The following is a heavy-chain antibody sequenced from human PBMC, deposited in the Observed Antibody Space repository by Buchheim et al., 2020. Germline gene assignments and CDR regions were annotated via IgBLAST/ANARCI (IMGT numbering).Heavy chain of an antibody. V-gene: IGHV4-34*01. J-gene: IGHJ4*02. D-gene: IGHD3-22*01. CDR1: GGSFSGYY. CDR2: INHSGST. Sequence: QVQLQQWGAGLLKPSETLSLTCAVYGGSFSGYYWSWIRQPPGKGLEWIGEINHSGSTNYNPSLKSRVTISVDTSKNKFSLKLSSVTAADTAVYYCARAKGYYYDSSGNYYFDYWGQGTL. CDR3: ARAKGYYYDSSGNYYFDY.